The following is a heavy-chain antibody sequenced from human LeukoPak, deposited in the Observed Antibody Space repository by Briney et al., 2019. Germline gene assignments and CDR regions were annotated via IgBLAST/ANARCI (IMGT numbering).Heavy chain of an antibody. V-gene: IGHV4-31*03. Sequence: PSETLSLTCTVSGGSISSGGYYWSWIRQHPGKGLEWIGYIYYSGSTYYNPSLKSRVTISVDTSKNQFSLKLSSVTAADTAVYYCAGTILPDYYDSIGYSSSFDYWGQGTLVTVSS. CDR1: GGSISSGGYY. CDR2: IYYSGST. CDR3: AGTILPDYYDSIGYSSSFDY. D-gene: IGHD3-22*01. J-gene: IGHJ4*02.